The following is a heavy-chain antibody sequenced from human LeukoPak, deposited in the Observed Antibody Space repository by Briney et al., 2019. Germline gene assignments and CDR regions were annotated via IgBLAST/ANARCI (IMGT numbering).Heavy chain of an antibody. CDR2: INPSGGST. V-gene: IGHV1-46*01. Sequence: ASVKVSCKSSGNTFTNYYVHWVRQAPGQGLEWMGIINPSGGSTTYAQKFQGRVTVTRDTSASTVYMELSSLRSADTAIYYCARAGSITMIHWAFDIWGQGTVVTVSS. CDR1: GNTFTNYY. D-gene: IGHD3-22*01. CDR3: ARAGSITMIHWAFDI. J-gene: IGHJ3*02.